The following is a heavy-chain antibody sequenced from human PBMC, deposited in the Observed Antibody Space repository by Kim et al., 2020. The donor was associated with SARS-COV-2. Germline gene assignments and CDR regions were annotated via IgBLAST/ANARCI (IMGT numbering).Heavy chain of an antibody. CDR2: IYYSGST. Sequence: SETLSLTRTVSGGSISSGGYYWSWIRQHPGKGLEWIGYIYYSGSTYYNPSLKSRVTISVDTSKNQFSLKLSSVTAADTAVYYCARDPRYYGMDVWGQGTTVTVSS. CDR1: GGSISSGGYY. J-gene: IGHJ6*02. V-gene: IGHV4-31*03. CDR3: ARDPRYYGMDV.